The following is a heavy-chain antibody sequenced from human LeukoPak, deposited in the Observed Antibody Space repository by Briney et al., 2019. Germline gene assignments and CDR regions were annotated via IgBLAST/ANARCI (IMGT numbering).Heavy chain of an antibody. CDR3: TTEGDYGDYYDY. V-gene: IGHV3-15*01. D-gene: IGHD4-17*01. CDR2: IKSKTDGGTT. J-gene: IGHJ4*02. CDR1: GFTFSNAW. Sequence: GGSLRLSCAASGFTFSNAWVSWVRQAPGKGLEWVGRIKSKTDGGTTDYAAPVKGRFTISRDDSKNTLYLQMNSLKTEDTAVYYCTTEGDYGDYYDYWGQGTLVTVSS.